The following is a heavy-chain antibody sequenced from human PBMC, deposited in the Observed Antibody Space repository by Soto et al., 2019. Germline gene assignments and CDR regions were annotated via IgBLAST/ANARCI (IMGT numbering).Heavy chain of an antibody. V-gene: IGHV3-53*01. J-gene: IGHJ6*02. CDR1: GFTVSSNY. D-gene: IGHD6-13*01. CDR3: VISGYSSSWSNYYYYGMDV. CDR2: IYSGGST. Sequence: GGSLRLSCAASGFTVSSNYMSWVRQAPGKGLEWVSVIYSGGSTYYADSVKGRFTISRDNSKNTLYLQMNSLRAEDTAVYYCVISGYSSSWSNYYYYGMDVWGQGTTVTVSS.